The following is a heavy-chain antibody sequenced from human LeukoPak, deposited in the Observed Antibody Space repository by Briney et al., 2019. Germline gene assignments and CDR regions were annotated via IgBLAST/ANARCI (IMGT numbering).Heavy chain of an antibody. CDR3: ARDSRAVRGVIDSYGMDV. Sequence: SETLSLTCTVSGGSISSYYWSWIRQPAGKGLEWIGRIYTSGSTNYNPSLKSRVTMSVDTSKNQFSLKLSSVTAADTAVYYCARDSRAVRGVIDSYGMDVWGQGTTVTVSS. CDR2: IYTSGST. D-gene: IGHD3-10*01. CDR1: GGSISSYY. V-gene: IGHV4-4*07. J-gene: IGHJ6*02.